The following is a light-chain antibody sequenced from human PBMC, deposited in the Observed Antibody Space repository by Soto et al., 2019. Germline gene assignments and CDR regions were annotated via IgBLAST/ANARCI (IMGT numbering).Light chain of an antibody. J-gene: IGLJ2*01. CDR2: DVT. CDR1: SSDVGGYNY. CDR3: SSYTNRRTIV. Sequence: QSVLTQPASVSGSPGQSITISCTGTSSDVGGYNYVSWYQQHPGKAPKLMIYDVTNRPSGVSNRFSGSKSGNTASLTISGLQAEDEADYYCSSYTNRRTIVFGVGTKVTVL. V-gene: IGLV2-14*01.